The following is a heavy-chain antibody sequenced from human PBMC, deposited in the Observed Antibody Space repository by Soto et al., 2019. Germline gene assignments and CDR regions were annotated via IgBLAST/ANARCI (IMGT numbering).Heavy chain of an antibody. Sequence: SETLSLTCAVSGGSFTSNNWWTWVRQPPGQGLEWIGEIYRAGSTNYNPSLKSRVTISLDKSENQFSLKVTSLTAADTAVYYCASRDPGTSVDYWGQGTLVTVS. J-gene: IGHJ4*02. CDR1: GGSFTSNNW. CDR2: IYRAGST. V-gene: IGHV4-4*02. D-gene: IGHD1-7*01. CDR3: ASRDPGTSVDY.